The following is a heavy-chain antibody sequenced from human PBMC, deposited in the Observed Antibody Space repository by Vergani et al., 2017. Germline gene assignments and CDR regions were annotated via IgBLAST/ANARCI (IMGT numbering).Heavy chain of an antibody. D-gene: IGHD3-10*01. V-gene: IGHV5-51*01. CDR3: ARLWFGELLYGWFDP. CDR1: GYSLTSYW. J-gene: IGHJ5*02. Sequence: EVQLVQSGAEVKKPGESLMISCKCSGYSLTSYWIGWVRQMPGKGLEWMGINHHGDSDTRYRPSFQGQVTISADKSISTAYLQWSSLKASDTAMYYCARLWFGELLYGWFDPWGQGTLVTVSS. CDR2: NHHGDSDT.